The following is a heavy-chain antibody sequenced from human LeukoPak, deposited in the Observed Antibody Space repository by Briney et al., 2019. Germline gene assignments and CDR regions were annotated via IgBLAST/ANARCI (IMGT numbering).Heavy chain of an antibody. CDR1: GFIFSGSA. D-gene: IGHD3-22*01. V-gene: IGHV3-73*01. Sequence: PGGSLRLSCAASGFIFSGSAMHWVRQASGKGLEWVGRIRSKANNYATAYAASVEGRFTISRDDSKNTAYLQMNSLKTEDTAVYYCTFYYHDSSGYSLAFDYWGQGTLVTVSS. CDR2: IRSKANNYAT. J-gene: IGHJ4*02. CDR3: TFYYHDSSGYSLAFDY.